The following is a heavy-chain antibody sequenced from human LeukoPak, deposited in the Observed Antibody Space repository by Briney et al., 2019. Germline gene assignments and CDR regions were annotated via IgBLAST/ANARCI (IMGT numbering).Heavy chain of an antibody. D-gene: IGHD3-3*01. CDR1: GFTFSGYA. Sequence: GGSLRLSCAASGFTFSGYAMHWVRQAPGKGLEWVAVISYDGSNKYYADSVKGRFTISRDNSKNTLYLQMNSLRAEDTAVYYCARDGYVLRFLEWLRDIWYYFDYWGQGTLVTVSS. CDR3: ARDGYVLRFLEWLRDIWYYFDY. J-gene: IGHJ4*02. CDR2: ISYDGSNK. V-gene: IGHV3-30*04.